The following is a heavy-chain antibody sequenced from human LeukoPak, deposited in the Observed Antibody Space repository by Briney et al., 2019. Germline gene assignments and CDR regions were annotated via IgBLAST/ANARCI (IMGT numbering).Heavy chain of an antibody. CDR1: GYTFTSYD. J-gene: IGHJ6*02. CDR3: ARGSLTRLVYVRSSHYYGMDV. V-gene: IGHV1-8*01. CDR2: MNPNSGNT. Sequence: ASVKVSCKASGYTFTSYDINWVRQATGQGLEWMGWMNPNSGNTGYAQKFQGRVTMTRNTSISTAYMELSSLRSEDTAVYYCARGSLTRLVYVRSSHYYGMDVWGRGTTVTVSS. D-gene: IGHD2-8*01.